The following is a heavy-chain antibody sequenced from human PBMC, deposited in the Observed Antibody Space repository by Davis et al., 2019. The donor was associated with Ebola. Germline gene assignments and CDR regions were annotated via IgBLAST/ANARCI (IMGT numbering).Heavy chain of an antibody. CDR1: GGTFSSYA. Sequence: SVKVSCKASGGTFSSYAISWVRQAPGQGLEWMGGIIPIFGTANYAQKFQGRVTITADESTSTAYMELSSLRSEDTAVYYCAVDNLPLVVVAATFRSNYYYGMDVWGQGTTVTVSS. D-gene: IGHD2-15*01. V-gene: IGHV1-69*13. CDR3: AVDNLPLVVVAATFRSNYYYGMDV. J-gene: IGHJ6*02. CDR2: IIPIFGTA.